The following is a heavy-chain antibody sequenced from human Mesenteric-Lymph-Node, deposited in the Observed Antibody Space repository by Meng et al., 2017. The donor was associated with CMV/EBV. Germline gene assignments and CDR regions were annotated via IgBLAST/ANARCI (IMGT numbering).Heavy chain of an antibody. CDR2: IYSGGST. V-gene: IGHV3-66*02. CDR3: ARSRGGYYGDY. J-gene: IGHJ4*02. D-gene: IGHD3-3*01. CDR1: GFTVSSNY. Sequence: GESLKISCAASGFTVSSNYMSWVRQAPGKGLEWVSVIYSGGSTYYADSVKGRFTISRDNSKNTLYLQMNSLRAEDTAVYYCARSRGGYYGDYWGQGTLVTVSS.